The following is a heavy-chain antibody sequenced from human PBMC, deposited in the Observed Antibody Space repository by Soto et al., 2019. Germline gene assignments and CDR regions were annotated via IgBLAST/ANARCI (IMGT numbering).Heavy chain of an antibody. CDR1: GGSISSSSYY. CDR3: ARHSIGWVGEGLFDS. Sequence: PSETLSLTCTVSGGSISSSSYYWGWIRQPPGKGLEWIGSIYYSGSTHYNPSLKSRVTISVDTSKNQFSLKLSSVTAADTAVYYGARHSIGWVGEGLFDSWGQGTIVTVSS. CDR2: IYYSGST. J-gene: IGHJ3*02. D-gene: IGHD3-10*01. V-gene: IGHV4-39*01.